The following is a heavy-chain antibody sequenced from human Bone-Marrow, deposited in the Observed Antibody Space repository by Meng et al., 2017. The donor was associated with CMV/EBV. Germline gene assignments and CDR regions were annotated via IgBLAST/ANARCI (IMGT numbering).Heavy chain of an antibody. CDR2: IYYSGST. Sequence: SRGYYWGWLRQPPGKGLEWIGSIYYSGSTYYNPSLKSRVTISVDTSKNQFSLKLSSVTAADTAVYYCARSGVFTIFGVDSYNWFDPWGQGTLVTVSS. D-gene: IGHD3-3*01. V-gene: IGHV4-39*07. CDR3: ARSGVFTIFGVDSYNWFDP. CDR1: SRGYY. J-gene: IGHJ5*02.